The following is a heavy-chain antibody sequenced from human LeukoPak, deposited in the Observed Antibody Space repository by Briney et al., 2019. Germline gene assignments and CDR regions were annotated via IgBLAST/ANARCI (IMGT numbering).Heavy chain of an antibody. CDR3: TESPIDYSSSGDY. CDR2: IDPSDSYT. Sequence: GESLKISCKGSGYSFTSYWISWVRQMPGKGLEWMGRIDPSDSYTNYGPSFQGHVTISADKSISTAYLQWSSLKASDTAMYYCTESPIDYSSSGDYWGQGTLVTVSS. J-gene: IGHJ4*02. D-gene: IGHD6-6*01. CDR1: GYSFTSYW. V-gene: IGHV5-10-1*01.